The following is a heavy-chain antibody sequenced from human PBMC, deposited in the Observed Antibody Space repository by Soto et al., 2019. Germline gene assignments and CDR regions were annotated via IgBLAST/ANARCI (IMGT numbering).Heavy chain of an antibody. V-gene: IGHV4-31*03. D-gene: IGHD3-22*01. CDR3: AREYYYDSSGFDY. CDR2: IYYSGST. J-gene: IGHJ4*02. CDR1: GVSISSGGYY. Sequence: QVQLQESGPGLVKPSQTLSLTCTVSGVSISSGGYYWTWIRQHPQKGLEWIGHIYYSGSTYYNPSRKSRVHISVDASKNQFSLKLSSVTAADTAVYYCAREYYYDSSGFDYWGQGTLVTVSS.